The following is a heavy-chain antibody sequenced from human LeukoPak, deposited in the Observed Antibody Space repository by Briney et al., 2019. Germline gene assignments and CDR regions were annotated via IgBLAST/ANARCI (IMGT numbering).Heavy chain of an antibody. CDR1: GYFISSGYY. CDR3: ARGHPLHDY. V-gene: IGHV4-38-2*02. J-gene: IGHJ4*02. Sequence: SDTLSLTCTVSGYFISSGYYWGWIRHPPGKALEWIGSIYHSGSTYYNPSLKSRVTISVDTSKNQFSLKLSSVTAADTAVYYCARGHPLHDYWDQGTLVTVSS. CDR2: IYHSGST.